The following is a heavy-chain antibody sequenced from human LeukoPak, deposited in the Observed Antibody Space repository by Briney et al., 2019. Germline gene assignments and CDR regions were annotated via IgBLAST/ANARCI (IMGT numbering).Heavy chain of an antibody. J-gene: IGHJ3*02. D-gene: IGHD6-19*01. V-gene: IGHV3-73*01. CDR1: GFTFSGSA. Sequence: PGGSLRLSCAASGFTFSGSAMHWVRQASGKGLEWVGRIRSKANTHATAYAASVKGRFTISRDDSKNTAYLQMNSLKTEDTAVYYCTRRMSQWNDAFDIWGQGTMVTVSS. CDR2: IRSKANTHAT. CDR3: TRRMSQWNDAFDI.